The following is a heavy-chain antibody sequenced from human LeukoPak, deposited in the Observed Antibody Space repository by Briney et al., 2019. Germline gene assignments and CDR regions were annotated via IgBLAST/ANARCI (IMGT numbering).Heavy chain of an antibody. V-gene: IGHV4-39*07. J-gene: IGHJ4*02. D-gene: IGHD6-19*01. CDR1: GGSISSSSDY. Sequence: SSETLSLTCTVSGGSISSSSDYWGWIRQPPGKGLEWIGEINHSGSTNYNPSLKSRVTISVDTSKNQFSLKLSSVTAADTAVYYCARSSLQWLVPKGYWGQGTLVTVSS. CDR3: ARSSLQWLVPKGY. CDR2: INHSGST.